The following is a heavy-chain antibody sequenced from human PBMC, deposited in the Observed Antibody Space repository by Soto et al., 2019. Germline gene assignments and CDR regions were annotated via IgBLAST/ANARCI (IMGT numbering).Heavy chain of an antibody. CDR1: GDTFNFYT. J-gene: IGHJ4*02. CDR3: ATSYGSGSQAFDY. D-gene: IGHD3-10*01. V-gene: IGHV1-69*02. Sequence: QVHLVQSGAELKKPGSSVRVSCKASGDTFNFYTINWVRQAPGLGLEWMGRTNPILSMSNSALKFQGRLSISADKSTSTAYMDLSSLRSDDTAVYYCATSYGSGSQAFDYWGQGALVTVSS. CDR2: TNPILSMS.